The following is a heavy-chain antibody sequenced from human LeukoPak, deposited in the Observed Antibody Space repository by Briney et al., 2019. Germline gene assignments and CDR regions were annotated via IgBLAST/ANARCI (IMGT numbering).Heavy chain of an antibody. J-gene: IGHJ3*02. CDR1: GGSISSYY. V-gene: IGHV4-59*12. CDR2: IYYSGST. Sequence: SETLSLTCTVSGGSISSYYWSWIRQPPGKGLEWIGYIYYSGSTYYNPSLKSRVTISVDTSKNQFSLKLSSVTAADTAVYYCARDRVTMVRGRRSGAFDIWGQGTMVTVSS. CDR3: ARDRVTMVRGRRSGAFDI. D-gene: IGHD3-10*01.